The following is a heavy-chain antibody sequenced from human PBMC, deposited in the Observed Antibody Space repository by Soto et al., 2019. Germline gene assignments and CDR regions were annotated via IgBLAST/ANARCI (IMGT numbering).Heavy chain of an antibody. Sequence: ASVKVSCKVSGYTRTELSMHWVRQAPGKGLEWMGGFDPEDGETIYAQKFQGRVTMTEDTSTDTAYMELSSLRSEDTAVYYCAVNDYSKYGMDVWGQGTTVTVSS. CDR2: FDPEDGET. CDR1: GYTRTELS. V-gene: IGHV1-24*01. CDR3: AVNDYSKYGMDV. J-gene: IGHJ6*02. D-gene: IGHD4-4*01.